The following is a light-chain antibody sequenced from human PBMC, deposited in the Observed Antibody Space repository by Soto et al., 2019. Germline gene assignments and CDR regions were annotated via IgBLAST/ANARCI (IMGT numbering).Light chain of an antibody. V-gene: IGKV3-20*01. J-gene: IGKJ3*01. CDR1: QSVSSSY. CDR2: GPS. Sequence: EIVLTQCPGTLSLSPGERATLSCRASQSVSSSYLTWYQQKPGQSPRLLIYGPSSRATGIPDRFSGSGSGTDFTLTISRLEAEDFAVYYCEEYGSSPFTFGPGTKVDIK. CDR3: EEYGSSPFT.